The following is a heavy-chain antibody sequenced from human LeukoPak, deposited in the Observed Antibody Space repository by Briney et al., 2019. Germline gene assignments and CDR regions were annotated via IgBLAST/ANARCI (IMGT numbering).Heavy chain of an antibody. CDR2: MMPDGSEK. CDR3: AMGAWLDY. CDR1: GFSFSSYW. D-gene: IGHD3-16*01. V-gene: IGHV3-7*01. J-gene: IGHJ4*02. Sequence: GGSLRLSCAASGFSFSSYWMSSVRQAPGKGLEWVANMMPDGSEKYYVDSVKGRFTISRDNAKNSLYLQMNTLRAEDTAVYYCAMGAWLDYWGQGTLVIVSS.